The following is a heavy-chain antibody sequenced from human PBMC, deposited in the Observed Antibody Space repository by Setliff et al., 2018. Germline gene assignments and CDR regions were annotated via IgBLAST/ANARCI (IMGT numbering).Heavy chain of an antibody. CDR3: ARDQWVRSPPLYFSYSMDV. CDR2: ISTSGNT. J-gene: IGHJ6*02. Sequence: TLSLTCTVSGGSIINSYYWSWVRQPAGKGLEWIGRISTSGNTNYNPSLKSRVTVSLDTSKNQFSLKLTSMTAADTAVYYCARDQWVRSPPLYFSYSMDVWGQGTTVTVSS. D-gene: IGHD5-12*01. CDR1: GGSIINSYY. V-gene: IGHV4-4*07.